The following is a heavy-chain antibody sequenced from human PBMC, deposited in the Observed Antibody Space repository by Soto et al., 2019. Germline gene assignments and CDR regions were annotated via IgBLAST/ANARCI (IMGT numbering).Heavy chain of an antibody. CDR2: IYYRSKWYN. CDR3: ARHPSIVVGKFDY. J-gene: IGHJ4*02. Sequence: SQTLSLTCAISGDSVSSNSVAWNWIRQSPSRGLEWLGRIYYRSKWYNDYAVSVKSRININPDTSKNQFSLQLNSVTPEDTAVYYCARHPSIVVGKFDYWGQGTLVTVSS. V-gene: IGHV6-1*01. D-gene: IGHD3-22*01. CDR1: GDSVSSNSVA.